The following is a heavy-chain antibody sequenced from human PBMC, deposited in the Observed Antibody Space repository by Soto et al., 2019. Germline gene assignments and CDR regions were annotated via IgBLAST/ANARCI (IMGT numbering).Heavy chain of an antibody. CDR3: ARDHRKTSVTTSIDH. V-gene: IGHV3-33*01. CDR2: IWHDGSYK. D-gene: IGHD4-17*01. CDR1: GFTFSNYG. Sequence: QVKLVESGGGVVRPGRALRLSCAASGFTFSNYGMHWVRQAPGKGLEWVAVIWHDGSYKYYEDSVKGRFTISRDNSKNTLYLQLNSLRVEDTAVYYCARDHRKTSVTTSIDHWGQGTQVTVSS. J-gene: IGHJ4*02.